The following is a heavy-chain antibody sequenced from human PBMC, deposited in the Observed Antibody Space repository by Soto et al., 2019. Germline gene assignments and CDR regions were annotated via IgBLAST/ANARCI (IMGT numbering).Heavy chain of an antibody. CDR1: GYSFLTYW. Sequence: ESLKISCKGSGYSFLTYWIGWVRQMPGRGLEWMGIIYPGDSDTRYSPSFQGQVTISADKSSSAAYLQWSSLKASDTAMYFCVRHDGIVAPAPAHWGQGTLVTVSS. J-gene: IGHJ4*02. CDR3: VRHDGIVAPAPAH. CDR2: IYPGDSDT. V-gene: IGHV5-51*01. D-gene: IGHD3-22*01.